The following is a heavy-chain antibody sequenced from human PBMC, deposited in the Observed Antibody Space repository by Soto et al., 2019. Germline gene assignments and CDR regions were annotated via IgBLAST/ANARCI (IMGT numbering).Heavy chain of an antibody. J-gene: IGHJ4*02. V-gene: IGHV2-5*01. CDR3: AHKDPRDYDFWSGYSSSFDY. D-gene: IGHD3-3*01. CDR2: IYWNDDK. CDR1: GFSLSTSGVG. Sequence: GSGPTLVNPTQTLTLTCTFSGFSLSTSGVGVGWIRQPPGKALEWLALIYWNDDKRYSPSLKSRLTITKDTSKNQVVLTMTNMDPVDTATYYCAHKDPRDYDFWSGYSSSFDYWGQGTLVTVSS.